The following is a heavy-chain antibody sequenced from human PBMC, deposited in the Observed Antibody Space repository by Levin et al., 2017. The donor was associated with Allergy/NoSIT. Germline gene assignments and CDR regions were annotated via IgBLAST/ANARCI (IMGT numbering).Heavy chain of an antibody. Sequence: ESGPTLVKPTQTLTLTCTFSGFSLSTSGMCVSWIRQPPGKALEWLALIDWDDDKYYSTSLKTRLTISKDTSKNQVVLTMTNMDPVDTATYYCARIRGYCSGGSCYRYFDLWGRGTLVTVSS. CDR3: ARIRGYCSGGSCYRYFDL. CDR1: GFSLSTSGMC. V-gene: IGHV2-70*01. CDR2: IDWDDDK. D-gene: IGHD2-15*01. J-gene: IGHJ2*01.